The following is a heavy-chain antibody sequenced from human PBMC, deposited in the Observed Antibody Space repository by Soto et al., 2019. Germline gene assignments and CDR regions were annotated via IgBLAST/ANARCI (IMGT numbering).Heavy chain of an antibody. J-gene: IGHJ6*02. D-gene: IGHD1-26*01. CDR2: IWHDGNNK. Sequence: PGGSLRLSCVASGITFSYYYMSWIRQAPGKGLEWVAIIWHDGNNKYYADSVRGRFIISRDNSKNRLYLQMNSLRAEDTAVYYCASDLVGASDSYGLDVWGQGTPVTVS. CDR3: ASDLVGASDSYGLDV. CDR1: GITFSYYY. V-gene: IGHV3-33*08.